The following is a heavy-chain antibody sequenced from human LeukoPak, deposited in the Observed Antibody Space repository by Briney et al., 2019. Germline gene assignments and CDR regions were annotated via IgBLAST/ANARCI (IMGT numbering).Heavy chain of an antibody. Sequence: GGSLRLSCAASGFTFDDYGMSWVRQAPGKGLEWVSGINWNGGSTGYADSVKGRFTISRDNAKNSLSLQMNSLRAEDTALYYCAKGLERESRLDSWGQGTLVTVSS. J-gene: IGHJ4*02. CDR3: AKGLERESRLDS. D-gene: IGHD1-1*01. V-gene: IGHV3-20*04. CDR1: GFTFDDYG. CDR2: INWNGGST.